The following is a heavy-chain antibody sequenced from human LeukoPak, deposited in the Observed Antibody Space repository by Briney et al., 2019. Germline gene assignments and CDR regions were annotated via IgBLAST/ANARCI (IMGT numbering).Heavy chain of an antibody. CDR1: GFTFSSYS. CDR3: ARVDIAAAGDFDY. Sequence: SGGSLRLSCAASGFTFSSYSMNWVRQAPGKGLEWVSSISSSSSYIYYADSVEGRFTISRDNAKNSLYPQMNSLRAEDTAVYYCARVDIAAAGDFDYWGQGTLVTVSS. CDR2: ISSSSSYI. J-gene: IGHJ4*02. D-gene: IGHD6-13*01. V-gene: IGHV3-21*01.